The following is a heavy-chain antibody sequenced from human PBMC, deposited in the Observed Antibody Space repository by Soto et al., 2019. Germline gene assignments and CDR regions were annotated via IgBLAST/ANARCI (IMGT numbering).Heavy chain of an antibody. D-gene: IGHD1-7*01. CDR2: IVVGSGNT. Sequence: SVKVSCKASGFTFTSSAVQWVRQARGQRLEWIGRIVVGSGNTNYAQKFQERVTITRDMSTSTAYMELSSLRSEDTAVYYCARDEYNWNSPLDYWGQGTLVTVSS. V-gene: IGHV1-58*01. J-gene: IGHJ4*02. CDR1: GFTFTSSA. CDR3: ARDEYNWNSPLDY.